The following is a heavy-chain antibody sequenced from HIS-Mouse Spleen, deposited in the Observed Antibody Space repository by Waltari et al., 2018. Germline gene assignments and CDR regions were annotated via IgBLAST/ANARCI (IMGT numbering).Heavy chain of an antibody. V-gene: IGHV3-30*03. D-gene: IGHD1-26*01. J-gene: IGHJ5*02. CDR1: GSTFSSYG. Sequence: QVQLVESGGGVVQPGRSLRLSCAASGSTFSSYGLHWVRRAPGKGLEWVAVISYDGSNKYYADSVKGRFTISRDNSKNTLYLQMNSLRAEDTAVYYCARESGSYGNWFDPWGQGTLVTVSS. CDR2: ISYDGSNK. CDR3: ARESGSYGNWFDP.